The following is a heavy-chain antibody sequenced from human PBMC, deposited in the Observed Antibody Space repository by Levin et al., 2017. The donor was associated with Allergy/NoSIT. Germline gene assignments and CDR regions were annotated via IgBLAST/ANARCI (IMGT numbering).Heavy chain of an antibody. D-gene: IGHD5-18*01. V-gene: IGHV3-74*01. CDR1: GFTFSSYW. J-gene: IGHJ4*02. CDR3: ARGRRGGYSYGSVAVHGDY. Sequence: PGGSLRLSCAASGFTFSSYWMHWVRQAPGKGLVWVSRINSDGSSTSYADSVKGRFTISRDNAKNTLYLQMNSLRAEDTAVYYCARGRRGGYSYGSVAVHGDYWGQGTLVTVSS. CDR2: INSDGSST.